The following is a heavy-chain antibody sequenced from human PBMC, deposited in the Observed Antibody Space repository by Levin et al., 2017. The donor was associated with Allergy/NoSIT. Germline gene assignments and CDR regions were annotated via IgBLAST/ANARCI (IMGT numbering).Heavy chain of an antibody. D-gene: IGHD6-19*01. V-gene: IGHV4-34*01. CDR2: INHSGST. J-gene: IGHJ4*02. CDR1: GGSFSGYY. Sequence: PSETLSLTCAVYGGSFSGYYWSWIRQPPGKGLEWIGEINHSGSTNYNPSLKSRVTISVDTSKNQFSLKLSSVTAADTAVYYCARPNTGYSSGWYRYWGQGTLVTVSS. CDR3: ARPNTGYSSGWYRY.